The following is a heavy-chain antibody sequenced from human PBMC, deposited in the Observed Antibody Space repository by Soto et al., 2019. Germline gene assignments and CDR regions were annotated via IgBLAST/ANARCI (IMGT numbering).Heavy chain of an antibody. D-gene: IGHD3-16*02. CDR3: ARALGGRYDYIWGSYRYVFDY. J-gene: IGHJ4*02. Sequence: QVQLVQSGAEVKKPGASVKVSCKASGYTFTSYGISWVRQAPGQGLEWMGWISAYNGNTNYAQKLQGRVTMTTDTSTSTAYMGLRSLRSDDTAVYYCARALGGRYDYIWGSYRYVFDYWGQGTLVTVSS. CDR1: GYTFTSYG. CDR2: ISAYNGNT. V-gene: IGHV1-18*01.